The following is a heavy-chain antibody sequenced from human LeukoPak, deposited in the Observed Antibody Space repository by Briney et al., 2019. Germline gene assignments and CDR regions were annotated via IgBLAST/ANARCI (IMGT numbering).Heavy chain of an antibody. V-gene: IGHV1-69*13. CDR3: ARGTTVVNYYFDY. D-gene: IGHD4-23*01. CDR1: GGTFGSYA. Sequence: SVKVSCKASGGTFGSYAISWVRQAPGQGLEWMGGIIPIFGTANYAQKFQGRVTITADESTSTAYMELSSLRSEDTAVYYCARGTTVVNYYFDYWGQGTLVTVSS. CDR2: IIPIFGTA. J-gene: IGHJ4*02.